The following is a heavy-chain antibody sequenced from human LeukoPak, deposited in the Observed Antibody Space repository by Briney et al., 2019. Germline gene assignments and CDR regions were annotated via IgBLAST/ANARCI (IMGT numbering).Heavy chain of an antibody. Sequence: SETLSLTCAVYGGSFSGYCWSWIRQHPGKGLEWIGEINHSGSTNYNPSLKSRVTISVDTSKNQFSLKLSSVTAADTAVYYCARGFDSSGYYSDAFDIWGQGTMVTVSS. CDR2: INHSGST. J-gene: IGHJ3*02. D-gene: IGHD3-22*01. CDR1: GGSFSGYC. CDR3: ARGFDSSGYYSDAFDI. V-gene: IGHV4-34*01.